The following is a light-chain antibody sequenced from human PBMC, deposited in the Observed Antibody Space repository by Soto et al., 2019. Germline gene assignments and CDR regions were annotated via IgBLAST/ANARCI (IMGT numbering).Light chain of an antibody. Sequence: EIVLTQSPGTLSLSPGERATLSCRASQSVSSSYLAWYQQKPGQAPRLLIYGASSRATGIPDRFSGSGSGTAVTLTISRREPEDLAVYYCQQYGSSRPWTFGQGTKVEIK. V-gene: IGKV3-20*01. J-gene: IGKJ1*01. CDR3: QQYGSSRPWT. CDR2: GAS. CDR1: QSVSSSY.